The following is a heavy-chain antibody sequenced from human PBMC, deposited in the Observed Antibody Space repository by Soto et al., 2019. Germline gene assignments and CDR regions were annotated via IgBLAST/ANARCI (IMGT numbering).Heavy chain of an antibody. CDR2: IIPMLGIA. CDR1: GGTFSSYT. D-gene: IGHD3-22*01. CDR3: ARGYYYDSSGYYDY. J-gene: IGHJ4*02. Sequence: QVQLVQSGAEVKKPGSSVKVSCKASGGTFSSYTISWVRQAPGQGLEWMGRIIPMLGIANYAQKFQDRVTITADKXXSTVYMELSSLRSEDTAVYYCARGYYYDSSGYYDYWGQGTLVTVSS. V-gene: IGHV1-69*02.